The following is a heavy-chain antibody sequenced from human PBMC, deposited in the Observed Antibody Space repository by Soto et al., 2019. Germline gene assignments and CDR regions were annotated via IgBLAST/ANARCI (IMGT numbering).Heavy chain of an antibody. V-gene: IGHV1-18*01. CDR3: ARDIDYDIDY. CDR1: GYTFTRSG. CDR2: IYTNEGSA. Sequence: ASVKVSCKASGYTFTRSGISWVRQAPGQGLEWMGWIYTNEGSANYAQNFQGRVTLTTDTPTSTAYIELRSLRFDDSAVYFCARDIDYDIDYWGQGTLVTVPQ. D-gene: IGHD4-17*01. J-gene: IGHJ4*02.